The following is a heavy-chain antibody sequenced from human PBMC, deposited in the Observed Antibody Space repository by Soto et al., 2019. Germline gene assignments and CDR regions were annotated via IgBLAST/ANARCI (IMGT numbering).Heavy chain of an antibody. CDR2: INPNSGGT. J-gene: IGHJ6*02. CDR3: ARAVGGPSVTTTPGDYYGMDV. Sequence: ASVKVSCKASGYTFTGYYMHWVRKAPGQGLEWMGWINPNSGGTNYAQKFQGWVTMTRDTSISTAYMELSRLRSDDTAVYYCARAVGGPSVTTTPGDYYGMDVWGQGTTVTVFS. CDR1: GYTFTGYY. D-gene: IGHD4-17*01. V-gene: IGHV1-2*04.